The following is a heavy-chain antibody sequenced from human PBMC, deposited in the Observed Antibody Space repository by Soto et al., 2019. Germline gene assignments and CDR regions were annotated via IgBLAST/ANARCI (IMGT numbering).Heavy chain of an antibody. Sequence: SETLSLTCTVSSGSITGYYWSWGRQPPGKGLQWIGYIYYSGTHNYNPSLSSRLTISVDTSKNLFSLELNSVTAADTAVYYCARVQMATLYFDDWGQGTLVTVSS. CDR2: IYYSGTH. V-gene: IGHV4-59*01. CDR1: SGSITGYY. CDR3: ARVQMATLYFDD. J-gene: IGHJ4*02.